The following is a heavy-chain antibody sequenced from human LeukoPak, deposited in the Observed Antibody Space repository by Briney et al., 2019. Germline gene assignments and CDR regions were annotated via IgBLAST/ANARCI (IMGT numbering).Heavy chain of an antibody. J-gene: IGHJ6*02. CDR3: AVNQISYYGMDV. V-gene: IGHV1-58*02. D-gene: IGHD1-14*01. Sequence: SVKVSCKASGFTFTSSAMQWVRQAHGQRLEWIGWIVVGSGNTNYAQKFQERVTITRDMSTSTAYMELSSLRSEDTAVYYCAVNQISYYGMDVWGQGTTVTVSS. CDR2: IVVGSGNT. CDR1: GFTFTSSA.